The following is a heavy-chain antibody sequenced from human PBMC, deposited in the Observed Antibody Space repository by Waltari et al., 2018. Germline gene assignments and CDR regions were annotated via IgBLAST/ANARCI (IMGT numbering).Heavy chain of an antibody. Sequence: EVQLVESGGGLVQPGRSLRLSCAASGFSFRSIGMSWVRQAPGKGLEWVSAIGAVTSTYYADSVKGRFTISRDNSKNTLFLQMNSLRAEDTAIYYCARVHSLGQYDTSGAESNFDHWGQGALVTVSS. CDR3: ARVHSLGQYDTSGAESNFDH. V-gene: IGHV3-23*04. J-gene: IGHJ4*02. CDR1: GFSFRSIG. D-gene: IGHD3-22*01. CDR2: IGAVTST.